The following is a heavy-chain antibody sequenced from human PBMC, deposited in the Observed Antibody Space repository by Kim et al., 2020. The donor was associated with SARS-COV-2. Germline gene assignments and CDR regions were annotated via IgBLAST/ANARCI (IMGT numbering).Heavy chain of an antibody. Sequence: GGSLRLSCAASGFTVSSNYMSWVRQAPGKGLDWVSVIYSGGSTYYADSVKGRFTISRDNSKNTLYLQMNSLRAEDTAVYYCARGFGELLAPIDYWGQGTLVTVSS. CDR3: ARGFGELLAPIDY. D-gene: IGHD3-10*01. J-gene: IGHJ4*02. V-gene: IGHV3-66*01. CDR2: IYSGGST. CDR1: GFTVSSNY.